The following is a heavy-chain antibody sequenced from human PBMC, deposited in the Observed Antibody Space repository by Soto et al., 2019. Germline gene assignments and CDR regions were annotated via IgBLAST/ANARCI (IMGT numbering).Heavy chain of an antibody. J-gene: IGHJ6*02. CDR3: ARDRRLYLDV. V-gene: IGHV3-74*01. CDR2: INSDGSST. Sequence: EVQLVESGGGLVQPGGSLRLSCAASGFNFNTYWMHWVRQAPGKGLVWVSRINSDGSSTSYADSVKGRFTISRDNAKNTLHLQMNSLRVEDTAVYYWARDRRLYLDVWGQGTTVTVSS. D-gene: IGHD2-15*01. CDR1: GFNFNTYW.